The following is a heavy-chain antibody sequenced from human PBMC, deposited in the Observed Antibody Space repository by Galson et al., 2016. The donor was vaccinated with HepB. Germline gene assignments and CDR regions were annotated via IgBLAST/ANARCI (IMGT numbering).Heavy chain of an antibody. CDR1: GFTVSSTY. CDR2: ISGSGSDA. J-gene: IGHJ4*02. CDR3: AKLMGDWGDRSTGFVDY. V-gene: IGHV3-23*01. D-gene: IGHD2-21*01. Sequence: SLRLSCAASGFTVSSTYMSWVRQAPGKGLEWVSAISGSGSDAYYLDFAKGRFTISKDNSKNTVYLQMNNLRAEDTAIYYCAKLMGDWGDRSTGFVDYWGQGTLVTVSS.